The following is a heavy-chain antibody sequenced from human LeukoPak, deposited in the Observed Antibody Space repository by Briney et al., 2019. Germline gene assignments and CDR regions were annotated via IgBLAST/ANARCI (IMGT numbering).Heavy chain of an antibody. J-gene: IGHJ6*03. CDR2: IYHSGST. Sequence: SETLSLTCTVSGYFISSGYYWGWIRQPPGKGLEWIGNIYHSGSTYYNPSLKSRVTISVDTSKNQFSLKLSSVTAADTAVYYCARRTIFGVVTASHYYYYYMDVWGKGTTVTVSS. CDR3: ARRTIFGVVTASHYYYYYMDV. CDR1: GYFISSGYY. V-gene: IGHV4-38-2*02. D-gene: IGHD3-3*01.